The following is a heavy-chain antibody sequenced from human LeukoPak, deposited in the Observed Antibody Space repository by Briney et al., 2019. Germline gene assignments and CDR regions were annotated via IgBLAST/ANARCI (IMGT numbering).Heavy chain of an antibody. CDR2: INPNSGGT. V-gene: IGHV1-2*02. CDR1: GYTFTGYY. D-gene: IGHD6-13*01. CDR3: ASNPRRIAAAVPFDC. Sequence: GASVKVSCKASGYTFTGYYMHWVRQAPGQGLEWMGWINPNSGGTNYAQKFQGRVTMTRDTSISTAYMELSRLRSDDTAVYYCASNPRRIAAAVPFDCWGQGTLVTVSS. J-gene: IGHJ4*02.